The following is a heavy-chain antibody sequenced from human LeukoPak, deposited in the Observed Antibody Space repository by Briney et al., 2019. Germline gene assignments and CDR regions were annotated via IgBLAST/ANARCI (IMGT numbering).Heavy chain of an antibody. Sequence: PGGSLRLSCAASGFTFSSYSMNWVRQAPGKGLEWVSSISSSSSYICYADSVKGRFTISRDNAKNSLYLQMNSLRAEDTAVYYCARRSAAGGHYFDYWGQGTLVTVSS. D-gene: IGHD6-13*01. CDR3: ARRSAAGGHYFDY. J-gene: IGHJ4*02. CDR2: ISSSSSYI. CDR1: GFTFSSYS. V-gene: IGHV3-21*01.